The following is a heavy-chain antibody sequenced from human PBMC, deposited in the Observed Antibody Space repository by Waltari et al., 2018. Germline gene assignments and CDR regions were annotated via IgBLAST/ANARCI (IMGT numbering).Heavy chain of an antibody. J-gene: IGHJ4*02. V-gene: IGHV5-51*03. CDR2: IYPGDSDT. Sequence: EVQLVQSGAEVKKPGESLKISCEGSGYTFTSYWIAWVRQMPGKGLEYMGIIYPGDSDTRDSPSFQGQVTISAGKSINTAYLQWSSLKASDTGLYYCARAVDGLSNPHHLDYWGQGTLVTVSS. CDR3: ARAVDGLSNPHHLDY. D-gene: IGHD4-4*01. CDR1: GYTFTSYW.